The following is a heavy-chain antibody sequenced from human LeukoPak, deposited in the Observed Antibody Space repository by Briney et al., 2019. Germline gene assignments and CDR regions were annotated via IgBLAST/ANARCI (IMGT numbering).Heavy chain of an antibody. V-gene: IGHV4-30-2*01. CDR3: ARGVSPSSYYYGSGSLAWFDP. Sequence: SQTLSLTCAVSGGSISSGGYSWSWIRQPPGKGLEWIGYIYHSGSTYYNPSLKSRVTISVDRSKNQFSLKLSSVTAADTAVYYCARGVSPSSYYYGSGSLAWFDPWGQGTLVTVSS. J-gene: IGHJ5*02. CDR1: GGSISSGGYS. CDR2: IYHSGST. D-gene: IGHD3-10*01.